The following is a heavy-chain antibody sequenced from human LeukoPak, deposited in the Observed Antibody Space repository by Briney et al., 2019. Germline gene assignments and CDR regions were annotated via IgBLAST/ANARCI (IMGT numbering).Heavy chain of an antibody. D-gene: IGHD3-22*01. CDR1: GGSVSSSSYY. J-gene: IGHJ4*02. CDR2: IYYSGST. CDR3: ARGDDSSGYSFDY. Sequence: PSETLSLTCTVSGGSVSSSSYYSGWIRQPPGKGLEWIGSIYYSGSTYYSPSLKSRVTISVDTSKNQFSLKLSSVTAADTAVYYCARGDDSSGYSFDYWGQGTLVTVSS. V-gene: IGHV4-39*01.